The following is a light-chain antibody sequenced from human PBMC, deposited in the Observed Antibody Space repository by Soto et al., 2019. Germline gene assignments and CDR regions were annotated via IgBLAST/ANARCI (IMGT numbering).Light chain of an antibody. CDR2: AAS. J-gene: IGKJ5*01. CDR3: QQRSNWPPGYT. CDR1: QSVTTN. Sequence: EIVMTQSPATLSVSPGGRATLSCRASQSVTTNLAWYQQKPGQAPRLLIYAASTRATGIPARFSGSGSGTELTLTISSLEPEDFAVYYCQQRSNWPPGYTFGQGTRLEIK. V-gene: IGKV3-15*01.